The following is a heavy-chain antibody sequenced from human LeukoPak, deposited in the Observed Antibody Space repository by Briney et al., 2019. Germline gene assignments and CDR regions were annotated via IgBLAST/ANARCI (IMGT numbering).Heavy chain of an antibody. CDR3: GREGAGRGLVDC. V-gene: IGHV3-30-3*01. J-gene: IGHJ4*02. CDR1: GFAFSDYA. Sequence: PGGSLRHSCEASGFAFSDYAMHWVRQAPGKGLEWMAGILYHGDGITYEDSVKGRFTISRDNSKNTVYLQMDSLSVEDTAVYYCGREGAGRGLVDCWGQGTLVTVSS. D-gene: IGHD6-19*01. CDR2: ILYHGDGI.